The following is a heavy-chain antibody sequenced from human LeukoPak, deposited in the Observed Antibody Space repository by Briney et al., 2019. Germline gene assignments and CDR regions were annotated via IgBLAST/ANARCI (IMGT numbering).Heavy chain of an antibody. Sequence: SGPTLVNPTQTLTLTCTFSGFSLSTSGMCVSWIRQPPGKALEWLASIAWDDGKYYSTSPKTRLTISKDPSKNQVVLTMTNMDPVDTATYYCARMIAFGVVYDAFDVWGQGTMVTVSS. J-gene: IGHJ3*01. D-gene: IGHD3-3*01. CDR2: IAWDDGK. V-gene: IGHV2-70*11. CDR1: GFSLSTSGMC. CDR3: ARMIAFGVVYDAFDV.